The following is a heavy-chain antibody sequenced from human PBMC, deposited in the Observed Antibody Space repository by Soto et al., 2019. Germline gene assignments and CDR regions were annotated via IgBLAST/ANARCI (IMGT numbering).Heavy chain of an antibody. J-gene: IGHJ3*02. CDR2: IIPIFGTA. V-gene: IGHV1-69*06. CDR1: GGTFSSYA. D-gene: IGHD1-26*01. CDR3: ARAGGSYRHDAFDI. Sequence: GASVKVSCKASGGTFSSYAISWVRQAPGQGLEWMGGIIPIFGTANYAQKFQGRVTITADKSTSTAYMELSSLRSEDTAVYYCARAGGSYRHDAFDIWGQGTMVTVSS.